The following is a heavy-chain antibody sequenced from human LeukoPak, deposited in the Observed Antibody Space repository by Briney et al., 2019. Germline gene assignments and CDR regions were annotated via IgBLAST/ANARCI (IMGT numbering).Heavy chain of an antibody. V-gene: IGHV4-30-4*01. CDR1: GGSISSGDYY. CDR2: IYYSGST. J-gene: IGHJ5*02. CDR3: ARGPKLVVVAATLVGNWFDP. Sequence: SETLSLTCTVSGGSISSGDYYWSWIRRPPGKGLEWIGYIYYSGSTYYNPSLKSRVTISVDTSKNQFSLKLSSVTAADTAVYYCARGPKLVVVAATLVGNWFDPWGQGTLVTVSS. D-gene: IGHD2-15*01.